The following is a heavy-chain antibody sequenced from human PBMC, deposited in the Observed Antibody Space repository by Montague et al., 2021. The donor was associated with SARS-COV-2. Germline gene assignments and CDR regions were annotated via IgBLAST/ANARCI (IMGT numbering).Heavy chain of an antibody. CDR1: GTSFSGYY. V-gene: IGHV4-34*01. CDR3: ARLRDGVVPSPILGVGPYYSYSCMGV. CDR2: INHGGST. D-gene: IGHD3-10*01. J-gene: IGHJ6*01. Sequence: SETLSLTCAVHGTSFSGYYWNWIRQPPGKGLEWIGEINHGGSTKXNPSLKSRLTISADTSKNQFPLKLTSVAAADTAVYYCARLRDGVVPSPILGVGPYYSYSCMGVWGGGTTVTVCS.